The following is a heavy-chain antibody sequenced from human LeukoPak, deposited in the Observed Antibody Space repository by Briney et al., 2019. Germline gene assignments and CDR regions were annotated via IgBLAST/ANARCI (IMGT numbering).Heavy chain of an antibody. V-gene: IGHV1-46*02. CDR2: INPSGGTT. D-gene: IGHD1-26*01. CDR1: GYTFNNYD. CDR3: ARDNSVGDYAWWFDP. J-gene: IGHJ5*02. Sequence: ASVKVSCKASGYTFNNYDINWVRQAPGQGLEWMGLINPSGGTTRYAQKFQGRVTMTRDLSTSTDYMELSSLRSDDTAVYFCARDNSVGDYAWWFDPWGQGTLVTVSS.